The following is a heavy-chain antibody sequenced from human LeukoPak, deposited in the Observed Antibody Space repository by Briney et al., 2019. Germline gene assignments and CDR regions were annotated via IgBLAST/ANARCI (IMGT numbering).Heavy chain of an antibody. Sequence: SETLSLTCTVSGASISGTTYYWTWPRPHPREGLEWLVFIHFSGTVYYNPSLNSRLIISADTSKNQMSLKLTSLTAADTAVYYCAAGGDIAKGEDYWGQGTQVTVSS. D-gene: IGHD5-18*01. V-gene: IGHV4-31*03. CDR3: AAGGDIAKGEDY. CDR2: IHFSGTV. J-gene: IGHJ4*02. CDR1: GASISGTTYY.